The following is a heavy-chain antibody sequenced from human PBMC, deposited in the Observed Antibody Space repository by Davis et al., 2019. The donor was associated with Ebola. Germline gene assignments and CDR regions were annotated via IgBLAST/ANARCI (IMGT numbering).Heavy chain of an antibody. CDR2: IYYSGIT. V-gene: IGHV4-30-4*01. Sequence: MPSETLSLTCTVSGGSISSGDYYWSWIRQPPGKGLEWIGYIYYSGITFYNPSLKSRVTISVDTSKKEFSLKLSSVTAADTAVYYCARRLYSSSWYSYYGMDVWGKGTTVTVSS. D-gene: IGHD6-13*01. CDR3: ARRLYSSSWYSYYGMDV. J-gene: IGHJ6*04. CDR1: GGSISSGDYY.